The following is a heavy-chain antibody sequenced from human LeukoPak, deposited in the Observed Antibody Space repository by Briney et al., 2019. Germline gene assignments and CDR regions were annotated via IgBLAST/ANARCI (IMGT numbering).Heavy chain of an antibody. J-gene: IGHJ4*02. CDR1: GYTLTELP. CDR2: FDPEDGET. Sequence: ASVKVSCKVSGYTLTELPMHWVRQAPGKGLEWMGGFDPEDGETIYAQKFQGRVTMTEDTSTDTAYMELSSLRSEDTAVYYCATRYRSGWYYFDYWGQGTLVTVSS. CDR3: ATRYRSGWYYFDY. V-gene: IGHV1-24*01. D-gene: IGHD6-19*01.